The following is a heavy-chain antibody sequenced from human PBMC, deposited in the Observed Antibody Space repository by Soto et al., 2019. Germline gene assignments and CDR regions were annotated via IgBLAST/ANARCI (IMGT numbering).Heavy chain of an antibody. CDR2: IYYSGST. J-gene: IGHJ5*02. CDR3: ARAHGYGDENWFDP. V-gene: IGHV4-59*01. Sequence: PSETLSLTCTVPGGSISSYYWSWIRQPPGKGLEWIGYIYYSGSTNYNPSLKSRVTISVDTSKNQFSLKLSSVTAADTAVYYCARAHGYGDENWFDPWGQGTLVTVSS. CDR1: GGSISSYY. D-gene: IGHD4-17*01.